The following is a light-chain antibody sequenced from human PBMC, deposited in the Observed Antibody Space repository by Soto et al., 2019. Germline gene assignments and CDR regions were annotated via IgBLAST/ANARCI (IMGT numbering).Light chain of an antibody. J-gene: IGLJ3*02. CDR2: GVS. CDR3: ASHTASNTWV. CDR1: SSDIGAYNR. V-gene: IGLV2-14*01. Sequence: QSALTQAASASGSPGQTITISCTGTSSDIGAYNRVSWYQQHPGKVPKVMIYGVSNRPSGVSTRFSGSKSGNTASLTISGLQAEDEGNYYCASHTASNTWVFGGGTQLTVL.